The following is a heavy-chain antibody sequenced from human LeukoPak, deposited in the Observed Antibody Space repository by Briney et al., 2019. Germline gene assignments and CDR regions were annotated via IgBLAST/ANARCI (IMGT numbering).Heavy chain of an antibody. V-gene: IGHV3-21*01. J-gene: IGHJ4*02. Sequence: GGSLRLSCAASGFTFSSYSMNWVRQAPGKGLEWVSSISSSSSYIYYADSVKGRFTISRDNAKNSLYLQMNSLRAEDTAVYYCARDSGYGDLYFDYWGQGTLVTVSS. CDR2: ISSSSSYI. CDR3: ARDSGYGDLYFDY. CDR1: GFTFSSYS. D-gene: IGHD4-17*01.